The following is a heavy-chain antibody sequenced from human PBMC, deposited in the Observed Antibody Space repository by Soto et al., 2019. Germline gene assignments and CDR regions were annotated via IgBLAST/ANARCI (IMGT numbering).Heavy chain of an antibody. Sequence: QVQLQESGPGLVKSSETLSLTCTVSGDSISSSTYYWGWSREPPGKGLEWIGSMFYSGNTYYNPSLKSRVTLSIDTSKNQFSLKLNSVTAADTAVYYCVSPEGYYDSSGYTLDYWGQGTLVTVSS. CDR3: VSPEGYYDSSGYTLDY. CDR1: GDSISSSTYY. J-gene: IGHJ4*02. V-gene: IGHV4-39*01. CDR2: MFYSGNT. D-gene: IGHD3-22*01.